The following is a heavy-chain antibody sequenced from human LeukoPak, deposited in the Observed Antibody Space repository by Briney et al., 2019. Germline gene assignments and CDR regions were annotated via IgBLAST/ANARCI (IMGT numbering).Heavy chain of an antibody. CDR3: ARGGVFRQDAWHDY. J-gene: IGHJ4*02. D-gene: IGHD3-16*01. CDR1: GYTFTGYY. CDR2: INPNSGGT. V-gene: IGHV1-2*02. Sequence: ASVKVSCKASGYTFTGYYMHWVRQAPGQGLEWMGWINPNSGGTNYAQKLQGRVTMTRDTSISTAYMELSRLRSDDTAVYYCARGGVFRQDAWHDYWGQGTLVTVSS.